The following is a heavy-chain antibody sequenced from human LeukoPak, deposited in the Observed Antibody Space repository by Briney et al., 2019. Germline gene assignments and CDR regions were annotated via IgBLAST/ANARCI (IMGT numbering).Heavy chain of an antibody. V-gene: IGHV3-23*01. J-gene: IGHJ4*02. D-gene: IGHD4-17*01. Sequence: GGSLRLSCAATGFPFSSYAMSWVRHVPGKGLQWVSGIDGDGAATYYADSVKGRFTISRDNSKNTLHLQMNSLTAEDTAIYYCAGLDYGDYGFAYYFDYWGQGTLVTVSS. CDR2: IDGDGAAT. CDR3: AGLDYGDYGFAYYFDY. CDR1: GFPFSSYA.